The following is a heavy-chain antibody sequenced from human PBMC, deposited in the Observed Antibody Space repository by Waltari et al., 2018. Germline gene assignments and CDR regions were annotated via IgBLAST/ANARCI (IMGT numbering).Heavy chain of an antibody. D-gene: IGHD2-8*02. J-gene: IGHJ4*02. CDR2: IYPGDSYT. Sequence: EVQLVQSGAEVKKPGESLTISCKGSGYSFTRYRNGWGRKRPGKGLEGKGIIYPGDSYTRYSPSFQGQVTISADKSISTAYLQWSSLKASDTAMYYCARHMGYCTGGVCSGPFDYWGQGTLVTVSS. V-gene: IGHV5-51*01. CDR3: ARHMGYCTGGVCSGPFDY. CDR1: GYSFTRYR.